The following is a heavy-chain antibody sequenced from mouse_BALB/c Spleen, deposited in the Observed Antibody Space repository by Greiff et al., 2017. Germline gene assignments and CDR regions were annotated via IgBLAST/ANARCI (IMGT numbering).Heavy chain of an antibody. Sequence: QVQLKQSGAELVRPGVSVKISCKGSGYTFTDYAMHWVKQSHAKSLEWIGVISTYYGDASYNQKFKGKATMTVDKSSSTAYMELARLTSEDSAIYYCARGGLYFDYWGQGTTLTVSS. CDR3: ARGGLYFDY. J-gene: IGHJ2*01. CDR1: GYTFTDYA. CDR2: ISTYYGDA. V-gene: IGHV1S137*01.